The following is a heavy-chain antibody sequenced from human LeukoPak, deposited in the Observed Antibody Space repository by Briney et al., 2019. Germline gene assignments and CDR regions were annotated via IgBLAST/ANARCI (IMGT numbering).Heavy chain of an antibody. J-gene: IGHJ3*02. CDR2: IYYSGST. V-gene: IGHV4-59*01. D-gene: IGHD3-10*01. CDR3: AREGSHYGSGSYYNVGGDAFDI. Sequence: SETLSLTCTVSGGSISSYYWSWIRQPPGKGLEWIGYIYYSGSTNYNPSLKSRVTISVDTSKNQFSLKLSSVTAADTAVYYCAREGSHYGSGSYYNVGGDAFDIWGQGTMVTVSS. CDR1: GGSISSYY.